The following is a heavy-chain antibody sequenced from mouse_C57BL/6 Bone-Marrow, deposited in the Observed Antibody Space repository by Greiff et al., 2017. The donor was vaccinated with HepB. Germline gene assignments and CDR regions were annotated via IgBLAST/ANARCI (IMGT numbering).Heavy chain of an antibody. J-gene: IGHJ4*01. D-gene: IGHD2-2*01. Sequence: EVQRVESGGDLVKPGGSLKLSCAASGFTFSSYGMSWVRQTPDKRLEWVATISSGGSYTYYPDSVKGRVTISRDNAKNTLYLQMSSLKSEDTAMYYCARPSGYDEGYYAMDYWGQGTSVTVSS. V-gene: IGHV5-6*01. CDR3: ARPSGYDEGYYAMDY. CDR2: ISSGGSYT. CDR1: GFTFSSYG.